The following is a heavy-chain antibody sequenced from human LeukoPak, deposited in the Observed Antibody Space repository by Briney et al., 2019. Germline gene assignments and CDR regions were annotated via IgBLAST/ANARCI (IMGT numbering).Heavy chain of an antibody. J-gene: IGHJ4*02. Sequence: GGSLRLPCVASGFTFSSHAMSWVRQAPGKGLEWVSFISDSGGTTYYADSVKGRLTISRDNSKNTLYLQMDSLRAEDTAVYYCARGRAVAGTYFDYWGQGTLVTVSS. CDR3: ARGRAVAGTYFDY. CDR2: ISDSGGTT. D-gene: IGHD6-19*01. V-gene: IGHV3-23*01. CDR1: GFTFSSHA.